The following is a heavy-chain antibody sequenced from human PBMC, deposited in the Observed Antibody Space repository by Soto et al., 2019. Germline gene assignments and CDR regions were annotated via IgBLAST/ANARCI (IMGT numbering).Heavy chain of an antibody. CDR2: ILPIFGTA. Sequence: QVQLVQSGAEVKKPGSSVKVSCKASGGTFSTSSINWVRQAPGQRPEWMGNILPIFGTADYAQKFQGRVTITADKATNTPSMELRSPLSEDTAVYYCVRGHEYGGNSAAFDFWGQGTVVTVSS. J-gene: IGHJ3*01. CDR1: GGTFSTSS. V-gene: IGHV1-69*14. CDR3: VRGHEYGGNSAAFDF. D-gene: IGHD4-17*01.